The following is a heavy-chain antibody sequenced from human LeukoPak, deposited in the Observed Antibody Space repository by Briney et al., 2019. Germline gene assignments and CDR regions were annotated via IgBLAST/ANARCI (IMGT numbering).Heavy chain of an antibody. CDR1: GFTFSGSA. D-gene: IGHD2-2*03. J-gene: IGHJ4*02. V-gene: IGHV3-73*01. Sequence: PGGSLRLSCAASGFTFSGSAMHWVRQASGKGLEWVGRIRSKANSYATAYAASVKGRFTISRDDSKNTAYLQMNSLKTEDTAVYYCTRHGGYCSSTSCDRYDYWGQGTLDTVSS. CDR2: IRSKANSYAT. CDR3: TRHGGYCSSTSCDRYDY.